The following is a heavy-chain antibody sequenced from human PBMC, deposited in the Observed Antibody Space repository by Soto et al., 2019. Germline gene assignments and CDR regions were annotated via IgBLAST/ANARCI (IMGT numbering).Heavy chain of an antibody. CDR3: AREVVVAATQWFDP. J-gene: IGHJ5*02. CDR1: GGSVSSGSYY. V-gene: IGHV4-61*01. CDR2: IYYSGST. Sequence: NPSETLSLTCTVSGGSVSSGSYYWSWIRQPPGKGLEWIGYIYYSGSTNYNPSLKSRVTISVDTSKNQFSLKLSSVTAADTAVYYCAREVVVAATQWFDPWGQGTLVTVSS. D-gene: IGHD2-15*01.